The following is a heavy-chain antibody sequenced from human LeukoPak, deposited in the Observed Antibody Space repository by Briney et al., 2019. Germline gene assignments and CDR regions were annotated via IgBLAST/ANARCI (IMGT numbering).Heavy chain of an antibody. D-gene: IGHD3-10*01. J-gene: IGHJ2*01. Sequence: SETLSLTCTVSACSISSYYWSWLRQPPGKGLEWIVYIYYSGSTNYNPSLKSRVTTTVDTSKNQFSLKLKSVTAADTAVYYCARDRGAAWWYFDLWGPGTLVTVSS. CDR3: ARDRGAAWWYFDL. CDR2: IYYSGST. V-gene: IGHV4-59*01. CDR1: ACSISSYY.